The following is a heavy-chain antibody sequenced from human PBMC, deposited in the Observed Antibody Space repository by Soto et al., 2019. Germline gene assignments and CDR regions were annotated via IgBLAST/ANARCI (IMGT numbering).Heavy chain of an antibody. CDR3: ARGNGPHYYYYYGMDV. CDR1: GGSISSGGYS. CDR2: IYHSGST. D-gene: IGHD1-1*01. V-gene: IGHV4-30-2*01. J-gene: IGHJ6*02. Sequence: SETLSLTCAVSGGSISSGGYSWSWIRQPPGKGLEWIGYIYHSGSTYYNPSLKSRVTISVDRSKNQFSLKLSSVTAADTAVYYCARGNGPHYYYYYGMDVWGQGATVTVSS.